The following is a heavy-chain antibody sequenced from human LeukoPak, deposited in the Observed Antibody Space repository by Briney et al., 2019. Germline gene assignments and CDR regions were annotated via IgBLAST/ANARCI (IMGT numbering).Heavy chain of an antibody. J-gene: IGHJ4*02. V-gene: IGHV3-23*01. CDR3: ARQDSSSGNTFDY. CDR1: GFTFSSYS. Sequence: PGGSLRLSCAASGFTFSSYSMNWVRQAPGKGLEWVSAISGSGGSTYYADSVKGRFTISRDNSKNTLYLQMNSLRAEDTAVYYCARQDSSSGNTFDYWGQGTLVTVSS. D-gene: IGHD6-13*01. CDR2: ISGSGGST.